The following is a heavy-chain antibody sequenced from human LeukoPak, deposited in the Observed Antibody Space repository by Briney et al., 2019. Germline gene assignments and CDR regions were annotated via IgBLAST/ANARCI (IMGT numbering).Heavy chain of an antibody. D-gene: IGHD2-15*01. CDR3: AREYCSGGNCYSDAFDI. CDR1: GFTFSSYS. V-gene: IGHV3-21*01. J-gene: IGHJ3*02. Sequence: GGSLRLSCAASGFTFSSYSMNWVRQAPGKGLGWVSSISSTSSYIYYADSVKGRFTIPRDNAKNSLYLQMNSLRAEDTAVYYCAREYCSGGNCYSDAFDIWGQETMVTVSS. CDR2: ISSTSSYI.